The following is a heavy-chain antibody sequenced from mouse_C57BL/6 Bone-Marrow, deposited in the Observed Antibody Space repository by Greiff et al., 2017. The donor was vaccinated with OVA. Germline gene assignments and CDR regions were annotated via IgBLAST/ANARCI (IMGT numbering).Heavy chain of an antibody. J-gene: IGHJ2*01. CDR3: ARGDV. Sequence: QVQLQQSGAELVQPGASVEISCKASGYAFSSYWMNWVKQRPGKGLEWIGQICTGDGDTNYNGKFKGKVTLSAEKSSSTAYMELSSKTSEESAVYVCARGDVWGKGTTLTVSS. V-gene: IGHV1-80*01. CDR2: ICTGDGDT. CDR1: GYAFSSYW.